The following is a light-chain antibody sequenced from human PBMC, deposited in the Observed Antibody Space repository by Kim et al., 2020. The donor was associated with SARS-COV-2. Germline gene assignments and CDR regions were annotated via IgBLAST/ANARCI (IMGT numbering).Light chain of an antibody. V-gene: IGKV3-20*01. CDR1: QSLNTNY. CDR3: QQYVRSLT. Sequence: EIVLTQSPGTLSLSPGERATLSCRASQSLNTNYLAWYQQKPGQAPRLLIYGASSRATDIPDRFTGSGSGTDFTLTISRLEPEDFAVYYCQQYVRSLTFGGGTKLEIK. CDR2: GAS. J-gene: IGKJ4*01.